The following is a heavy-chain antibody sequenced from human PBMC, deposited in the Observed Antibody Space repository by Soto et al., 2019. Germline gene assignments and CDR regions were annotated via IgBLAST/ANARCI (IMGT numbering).Heavy chain of an antibody. V-gene: IGHV3-48*03. Sequence: GGSLRLSCATSGFTFSTHEMNWVRQAQGRGLEWIANISGSGSTRSYADSVKGRFIISRDNGRRTVNLQMNSLRVEDTAVYYCARGGVYWGQGTLVTVSS. CDR3: ARGGVY. CDR2: ISGSGSTR. J-gene: IGHJ4*02. CDR1: GFTFSTHE.